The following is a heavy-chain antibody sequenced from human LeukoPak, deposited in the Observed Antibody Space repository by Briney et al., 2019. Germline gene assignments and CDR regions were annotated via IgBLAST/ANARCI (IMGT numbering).Heavy chain of an antibody. J-gene: IGHJ5*02. D-gene: IGHD3-3*01. CDR2: IRSTGSST. V-gene: IGHV3-11*04. CDR1: GFTFRDYY. CDR3: ARVYYASWSGQPLSQHWLDP. Sequence: PGGSLRLSCTASGFTFRDYYVTWIRQAPGKGLEWVSYIRSTGSSTAYADSVKGRFAISRDNGKNSLYLQMNGLRVEDTAVYYCARVYYASWSGQPLSQHWLDPWGQGTLVTVSS.